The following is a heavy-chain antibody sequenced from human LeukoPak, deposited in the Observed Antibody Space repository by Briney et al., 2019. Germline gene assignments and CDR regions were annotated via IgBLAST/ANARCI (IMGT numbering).Heavy chain of an antibody. D-gene: IGHD5-18*01. CDR1: GYTFTGYY. Sequence: ASVKVSCKASGYTFTGYYMHWARQAPGQGLEWMGWINPNSGGTNYAQKLQGRVTMTRDTSISTAYMELSRLRSDDTAVYYCARSSRGYSNLDFDYWGQGTLVTVSP. CDR2: INPNSGGT. J-gene: IGHJ4*02. CDR3: ARSSRGYSNLDFDY. V-gene: IGHV1-2*02.